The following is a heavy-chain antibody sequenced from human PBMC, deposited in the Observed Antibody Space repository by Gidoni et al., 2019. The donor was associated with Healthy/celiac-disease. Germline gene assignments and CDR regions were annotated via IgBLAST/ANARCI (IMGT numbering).Heavy chain of an antibody. J-gene: IGHJ4*02. CDR1: GGSISSRSYY. CDR2: IYYSGST. D-gene: IGHD6-6*01. CDR3: ARSLSPYSSSSDSFDY. Sequence: QLQLQESGPGMVKPSETLSLTCTVAGGSISSRSYYWGWIRQPPGKGLEWIGSIYYSGSTYYNPSLKSRVTISVDTSKNQFSLKLSSVTAADTAVYYCARSLSPYSSSSDSFDYWGQGTLVTVSS. V-gene: IGHV4-39*01.